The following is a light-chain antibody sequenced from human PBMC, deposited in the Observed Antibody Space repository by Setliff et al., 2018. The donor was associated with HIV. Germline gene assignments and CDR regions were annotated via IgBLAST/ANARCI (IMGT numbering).Light chain of an antibody. CDR3: AAWDDSLKGWV. CDR1: SSNIGSYS. J-gene: IGLJ3*02. V-gene: IGLV1-44*01. Sequence: ELTQPHSVSVATGQRVTISCSGSSSNIGSYSVNWYMQLPGTAPKVIIYNNSHRPSGVPDRFSGSKSGTSASLAISGLQSEDEADYYCAAWDDSLKGWVFAGGTKVTVL. CDR2: NNS.